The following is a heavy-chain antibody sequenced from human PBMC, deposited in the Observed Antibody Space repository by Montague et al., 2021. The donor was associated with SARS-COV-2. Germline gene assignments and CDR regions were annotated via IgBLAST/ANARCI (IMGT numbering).Heavy chain of an antibody. J-gene: IGHJ4*02. CDR3: ARVRNSWAYYFDY. D-gene: IGHD6-13*01. V-gene: IGHV3-66*01. CDR1: TFTVNNNY. CDR2: IYAGGST. Sequence: SLRLSCAASTFTVNNNYMSWVRQAPGKGLEWVSVIYAGGSTYYAYSVRGRFTISRDISKSTLFLQMNSLRAEDTALYYCARVRNSWAYYFDYWGQGTLVTVSS.